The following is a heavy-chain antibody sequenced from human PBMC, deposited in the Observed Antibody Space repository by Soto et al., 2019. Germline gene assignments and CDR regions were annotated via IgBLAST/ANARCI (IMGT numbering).Heavy chain of an antibody. V-gene: IGHV3-48*01. Sequence: GGSLRLSCAASGFTFSTYSMNWVRQAPGKGLEWVSYISSSSSTIFYTDSVKGRFTVSRDNAKNSLYLQMNSLRVEDTAVYYCAKVGPYDSGSYMFRYNLFGPRGPRTLVTVSS. CDR1: GFTFSTYS. CDR3: AKVGPYDSGSYMFRYNLFGP. J-gene: IGHJ5*02. CDR2: ISSSSSTI. D-gene: IGHD3-10*01.